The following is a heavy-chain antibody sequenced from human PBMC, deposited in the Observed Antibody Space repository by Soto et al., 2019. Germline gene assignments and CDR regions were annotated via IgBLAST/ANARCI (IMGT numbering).Heavy chain of an antibody. CDR2: ISAYNGNT. J-gene: IGHJ3*02. V-gene: IGHV1-18*01. CDR1: GYTFTSYG. D-gene: IGHD6-13*01. Sequence: QVQLVQSGAEVKKPGASVKVSCKASGYTFTSYGISWVRQAPGQGPEWMGWISAYNGNTHYAQKLQGRVTMTTDTSTTTAYMELRGLRSDDTAVYYCAGEELGHSPHDACDIWGQGTMVTVSS. CDR3: AGEELGHSPHDACDI.